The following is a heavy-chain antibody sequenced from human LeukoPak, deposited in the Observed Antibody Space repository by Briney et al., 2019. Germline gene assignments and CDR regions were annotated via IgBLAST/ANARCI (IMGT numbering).Heavy chain of an antibody. CDR1: GFTFDDYG. D-gene: IGHD6-13*01. V-gene: IGHV3-20*04. CDR3: AREAGLYYMDV. J-gene: IGHJ6*03. Sequence: GSLRLSCAASGFTFDDYGMSWVRQAPGKGLEWVSGINWNGGSTGYADSVKGRFTISRDNSKNTLYLQMNSLRAEDTAVYYCAREAGLYYMDVWGKGTTVTVSS. CDR2: INWNGGST.